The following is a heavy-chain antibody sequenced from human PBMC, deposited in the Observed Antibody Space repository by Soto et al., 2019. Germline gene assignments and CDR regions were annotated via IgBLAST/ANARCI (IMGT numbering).Heavy chain of an antibody. D-gene: IGHD5-18*01. J-gene: IGHJ4*02. CDR1: GFTFRNYD. CDR3: VRGDGDYHDGNGYLGRH. V-gene: IGHV3-23*01. Sequence: GGSLRLSCAASGFTFRNYDMSWVRQAPGKGLEWVSAISSRGDGPYYADSVKGRLSISRDNAKNTLYLQMNNLRVEDTAVYYCVRGDGDYHDGNGYLGRHWGQGTLVTVSS. CDR2: ISSRGDGP.